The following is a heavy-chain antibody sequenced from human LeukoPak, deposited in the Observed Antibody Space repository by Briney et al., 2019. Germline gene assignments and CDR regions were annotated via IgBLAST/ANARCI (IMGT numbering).Heavy chain of an antibody. J-gene: IGHJ6*03. CDR1: GYTFTSYG. D-gene: IGHD3-10*01. Sequence: ASVKVSCKASGYTFTSYGISWVRQAPGQGLEWMGWISGNNGNANYAEQFQGRVTMTTDTSTSTAYMEMRSLRSDDTAVYFCARETTLVKGIMTGIYYYHMDVWGKGTTVTVPS. V-gene: IGHV1-18*01. CDR2: ISGNNGNA. CDR3: ARETTLVKGIMTGIYYYHMDV.